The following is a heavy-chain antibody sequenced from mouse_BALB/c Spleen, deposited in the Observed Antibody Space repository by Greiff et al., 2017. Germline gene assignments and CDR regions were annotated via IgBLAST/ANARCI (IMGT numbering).Heavy chain of an antibody. CDR3: ARSELRLAMDY. CDR1: GYTFTSYW. D-gene: IGHD2-12*01. CDR2: IYPGDGDT. Sequence: VHLVESGAELARPGASVKLSCKASGYTFTSYWMQWVKQRPGQGLEWIGAIYPGDGDTRYTQKFKGKATLTADKSSSTAYMQLSSLASEDSAVYYCARSELRLAMDYWGQGTSVTVSS. V-gene: IGHV1-87*01. J-gene: IGHJ4*01.